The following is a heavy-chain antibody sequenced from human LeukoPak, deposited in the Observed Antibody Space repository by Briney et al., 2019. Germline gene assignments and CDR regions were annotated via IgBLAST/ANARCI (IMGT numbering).Heavy chain of an antibody. CDR2: IYFSGST. J-gene: IGHJ4*02. CDR1: GGSISSYY. CDR3: ARTSHPHGSSWLFDY. Sequence: SETMSLTCTVSGGSISSYYWSWIRQPPGKGLEWIGYIYFSGSTNYNPSLKSRVTISVDTSRNQFSLQLSSVTAADTAVYYCARTSHPHGSSWLFDYWGRGTLVTVSS. V-gene: IGHV4-59*01. D-gene: IGHD6-13*01.